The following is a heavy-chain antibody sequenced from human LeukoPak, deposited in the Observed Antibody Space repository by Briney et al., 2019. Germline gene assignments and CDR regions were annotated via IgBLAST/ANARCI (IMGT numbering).Heavy chain of an antibody. V-gene: IGHV4-4*07. CDR1: GGSISSYY. D-gene: IGHD3-22*01. CDR3: AGWTYYYDSSGYYGSAYCYGMDV. CDR2: IYTSGST. Sequence: PSETLSLTCTVSGGSISSYYWSWIRQPAGKGLEWIGRIYTSGSTNYNPSLKSRVTISVDTSKNQFSLKLSSVTAADTAVYYCAGWTYYYDSSGYYGSAYCYGMDVWGQGTTVTVSS. J-gene: IGHJ6*02.